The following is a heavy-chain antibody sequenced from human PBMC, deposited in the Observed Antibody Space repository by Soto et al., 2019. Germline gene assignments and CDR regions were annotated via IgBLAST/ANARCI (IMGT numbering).Heavy chain of an antibody. CDR2: ISAFNGNT. CDR3: ARSYYLADAFDV. CDR1: GFRFSDYG. J-gene: IGHJ3*01. Sequence: ASVKVSCKASGFRFSDYGFNWLRQAPGQGLEWMGWISAFNGNTETAQGLQDRVTMTTDSSATTAHMDLTNLTTDDTAIYYCARSYYLADAFDVWGQGTMVTVSS. V-gene: IGHV1-18*01. D-gene: IGHD3-16*01.